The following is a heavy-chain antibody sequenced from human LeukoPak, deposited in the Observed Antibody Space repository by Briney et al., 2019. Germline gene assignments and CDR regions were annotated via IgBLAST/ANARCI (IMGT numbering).Heavy chain of an antibody. J-gene: IGHJ4*02. CDR1: GFTFSSYA. CDR3: AKRGYSSSWPFDY. CDR2: ISGSGGST. Sequence: GGSLRLSCAASGFTFSSYAMSWVRQAPGKGLEWVSAISGSGGSTYYADSVKGRFTISRDNSKNTLCLQMNSLRAEDTAVYYCAKRGYSSSWPFDYWGQGTLVTVSS. V-gene: IGHV3-23*01. D-gene: IGHD6-13*01.